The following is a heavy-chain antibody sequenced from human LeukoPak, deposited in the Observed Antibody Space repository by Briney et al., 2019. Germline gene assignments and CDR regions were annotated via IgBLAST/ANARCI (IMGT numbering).Heavy chain of an antibody. CDR3: ARSYDSSGGFDY. V-gene: IGHV3-53*01. Sequence: GGSLRLSCAASGFTVSSNYMSWVRQAPGKGLEWVSVIYSGGSTYYADSVKGRFTMSRDNSKNTLYLQMNSLRAEDTAVYYCARSYDSSGGFDYWGRGTLVTVSS. D-gene: IGHD3-22*01. CDR2: IYSGGST. J-gene: IGHJ4*02. CDR1: GFTVSSNY.